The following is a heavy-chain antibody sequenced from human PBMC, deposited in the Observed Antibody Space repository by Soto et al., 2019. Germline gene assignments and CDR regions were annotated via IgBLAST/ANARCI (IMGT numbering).Heavy chain of an antibody. CDR1: GYTFTSYG. D-gene: IGHD2-15*01. Sequence: ASVKVSCKASGYTFTSYGISWVRQAPGQGLEWMGWISAYNGNTNYAQKLQGRVTMTTDTSTSTAYMELRSLRSDDTAVYYCARKTSSLGYCSGGSCSYYFDYWG. J-gene: IGHJ4*01. CDR2: ISAYNGNT. V-gene: IGHV1-18*01. CDR3: ARKTSSLGYCSGGSCSYYFDY.